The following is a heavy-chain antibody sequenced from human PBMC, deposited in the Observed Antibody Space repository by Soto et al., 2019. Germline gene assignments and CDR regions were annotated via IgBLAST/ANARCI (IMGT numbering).Heavy chain of an antibody. Sequence: QVQLQESGPGLVKPSQTLSLTCTVSGGSISSGDYYWSWIRQPPGKGLEWIGYIYYSGSTYYNPSLKSRVTISVDTSKNQFSLKLSSVTAADTAVYYCARRTIFGVAPQYYYYGMDVWGQGTTITVSS. CDR1: GGSISSGDYY. CDR3: ARRTIFGVAPQYYYYGMDV. J-gene: IGHJ6*02. D-gene: IGHD3-3*01. V-gene: IGHV4-30-4*01. CDR2: IYYSGST.